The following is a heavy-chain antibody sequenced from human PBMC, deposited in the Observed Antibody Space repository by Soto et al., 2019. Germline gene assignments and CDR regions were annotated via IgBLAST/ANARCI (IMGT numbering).Heavy chain of an antibody. D-gene: IGHD2-21*02. CDR2: VFSSVSA. CDR3: TRDGMKTGDT. CDR1: GVSVKSYT. V-gene: IGHV4-4*07. J-gene: IGHJ4*02. Sequence: SETLSLTFIVSGVSVKSYTWSWVRQPANKGLEWIGRVFSSVSATYSPSLKSRVRISMDTPENRISLRLDSVTAADAGVYYCTRDGMKTGDTWGPGTLVTVSS.